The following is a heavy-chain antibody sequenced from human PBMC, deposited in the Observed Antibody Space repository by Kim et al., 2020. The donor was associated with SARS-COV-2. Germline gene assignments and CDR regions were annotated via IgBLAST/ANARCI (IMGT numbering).Heavy chain of an antibody. J-gene: IGHJ6*03. D-gene: IGHD2-2*01. CDR1: GGSFSGYY. CDR3: ARAAIVVVPAALGLSLHYYYYMDV. Sequence: SETLSLTCAVYGGSFSGYYWSWIRQPPGKGLEWIGEINHSGSTNYNPSLKSRVTISVDTSKNQFSLKLSSVTAADTAVYYCARAAIVVVPAALGLSLHYYYYMDVWGKGTTVTVTS. V-gene: IGHV4-34*01. CDR2: INHSGST.